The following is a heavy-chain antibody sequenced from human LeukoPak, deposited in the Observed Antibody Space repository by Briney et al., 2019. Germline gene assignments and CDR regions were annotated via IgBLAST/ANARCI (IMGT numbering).Heavy chain of an antibody. Sequence: SGTLSLTCAVSGGSISSSNWWSWVRQPPGKGLEWIGEIYHSGSTNYNPSLKSRVTISVDKSKNQFSLKLSSVTAADTAVYYCARTSYDYNPYYYMDVWGKGTTVTVSS. D-gene: IGHD5-12*01. CDR2: IYHSGST. V-gene: IGHV4-4*02. CDR1: GGSISSSNW. J-gene: IGHJ6*03. CDR3: ARTSYDYNPYYYMDV.